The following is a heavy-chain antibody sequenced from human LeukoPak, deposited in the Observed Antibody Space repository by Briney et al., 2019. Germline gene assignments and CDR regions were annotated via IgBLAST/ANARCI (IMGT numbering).Heavy chain of an antibody. D-gene: IGHD6-19*01. CDR3: AGLRYSSGWYYY. J-gene: IGHJ4*02. V-gene: IGHV4-39*01. CDR1: GGSISSSSYY. Sequence: RSSETLSLTCTVSGGSISSSSYYWGWIRQPPGKGLEWIGSIYYSGSTYYNPSLKSRVTISVDTSKNQFSLKLSSVTAADTAVYYCAGLRYSSGWYYYWGQGTLVTVSS. CDR2: IYYSGST.